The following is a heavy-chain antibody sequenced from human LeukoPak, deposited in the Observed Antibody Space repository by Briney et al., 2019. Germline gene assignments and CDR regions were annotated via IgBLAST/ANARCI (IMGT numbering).Heavy chain of an antibody. J-gene: IGHJ4*02. V-gene: IGHV3-21*01. CDR2: ISSCGSHI. D-gene: IGHD5-24*01. CDR1: GHPFSTHS. CDR3: ARDFSTQLDGYSPPYHFDC. Sequence: PGVPLRLFCGACGHPFSTHSMSRLRGSTGKGLECVSSISSCGSHIHYIDSVKGRFTISRDNAQNSLFLQINSLRAEDRAVYFCARDFSTQLDGYSPPYHFDCWGQGALVIVSS.